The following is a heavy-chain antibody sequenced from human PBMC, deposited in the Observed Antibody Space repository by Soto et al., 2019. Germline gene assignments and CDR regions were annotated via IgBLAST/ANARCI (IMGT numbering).Heavy chain of an antibody. CDR3: ARDLEVAVAGA. CDR1: GFTFSSYA. D-gene: IGHD6-19*01. V-gene: IGHV3-30-3*01. CDR2: ISYYGSNK. Sequence: QVQLVESGGGVVQPGRSLRLSCAASGFTFSSYAMHWVRQAPGKGLEWVAVISYYGSNKYYADSVKGRFTISRDNSKNTLYLQMNSLRAEDTAVYYCARDLEVAVAGAWGQGTLVTVSS. J-gene: IGHJ5*02.